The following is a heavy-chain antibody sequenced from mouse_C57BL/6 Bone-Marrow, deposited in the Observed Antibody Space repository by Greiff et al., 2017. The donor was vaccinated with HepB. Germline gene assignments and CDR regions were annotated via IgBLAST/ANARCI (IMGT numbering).Heavy chain of an antibody. CDR1: GFTFSSYA. CDR3: TRDHYYGSSHFDY. J-gene: IGHJ2*01. D-gene: IGHD1-1*01. V-gene: IGHV5-9-1*02. Sequence: EVQWVESGEGLVKPGGSLKLSCAASGFTFSSYAMSWVRQTPEKRLEWVAYISSGGDYIYYADTVKGRFTISRDNARNTLYLQMSSLKSEDTAMYYCTRDHYYGSSHFDYWGQGTTLTVSS. CDR2: ISSGGDYI.